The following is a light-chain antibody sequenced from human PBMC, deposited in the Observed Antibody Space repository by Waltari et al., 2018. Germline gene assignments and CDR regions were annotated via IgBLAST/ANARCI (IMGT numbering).Light chain of an antibody. J-gene: IGKJ1*01. V-gene: IGKV3-20*01. CDR2: GAS. Sequence: EIVLTQSPGTLSLSPGERATLSCRASQSVSSSYLARYQQKPGQAPRLLIYGASSRATGIPDRFSGSGSGTDFTLTISRLEPEDFAFYYCQQYGNSPVTFGQGTKVEIK. CDR1: QSVSSSY. CDR3: QQYGNSPVT.